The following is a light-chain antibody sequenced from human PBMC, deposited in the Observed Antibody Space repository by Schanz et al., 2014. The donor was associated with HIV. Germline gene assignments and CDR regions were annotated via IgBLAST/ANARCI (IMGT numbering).Light chain of an antibody. CDR2: AAS. V-gene: IGKV1-39*01. J-gene: IGKJ4*01. CDR3: QQSYSSPLT. Sequence: DIQMTQSPSTLSASVGDRVTISCRASQSISNWLAWYQQKPGKAPKLLIFAASNLQSGVPSRFSGSGSGTDFTLTISSLQPEDFATYYCQQSYSSPLTFGGGTKVEIK. CDR1: QSISNW.